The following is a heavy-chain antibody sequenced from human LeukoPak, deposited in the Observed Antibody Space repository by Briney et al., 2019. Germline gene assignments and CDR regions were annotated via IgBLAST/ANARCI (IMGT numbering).Heavy chain of an antibody. CDR1: GGSISSSSYY. J-gene: IGHJ3*01. CDR2: IYYSGST. CDR3: ARPILLYFGETHGAFDV. Sequence: SETLSLTCTVSGGSISSSSYYWGWIRQPPGKGLEWIGSIYYSGSTYYNPSLKSRVTISVDTPKNQFSLKLSSVTAADTAVYYCARPILLYFGETHGAFDVWGQGTMVTVSS. V-gene: IGHV4-39*01. D-gene: IGHD3-10*01.